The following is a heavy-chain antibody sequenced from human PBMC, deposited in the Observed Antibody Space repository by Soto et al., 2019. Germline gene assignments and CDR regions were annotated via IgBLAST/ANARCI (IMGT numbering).Heavy chain of an antibody. V-gene: IGHV3-72*01. CDR3: ARSFVVAASYFDY. J-gene: IGHJ4*02. Sequence: GGSLRLSCAASGFTFSDHYMDWVRQAPGKGLEWVGRTRNKANSYTTEYAASVKGRFTISRDDSKDSLYLQMNSLKTEDTAVYYCARSFVVAASYFDYWGQGTLVTVSS. CDR2: TRNKANSYTT. D-gene: IGHD2-15*01. CDR1: GFTFSDHY.